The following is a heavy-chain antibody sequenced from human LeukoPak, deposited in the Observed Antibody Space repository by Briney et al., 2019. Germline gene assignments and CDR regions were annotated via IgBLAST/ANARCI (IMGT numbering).Heavy chain of an antibody. D-gene: IGHD1-26*01. Sequence: PGGSLRLSCAASGFTFSNAWMTWVRQAPGKGLEWVSYIRISNNYTNYADSVKGRFTISRDNAKNSLYLQMNSLRAEDTAVYYCARCGTPNNYYYGMDVWGQGTTVTVSS. V-gene: IGHV3-11*03. CDR1: GFTFSNAW. J-gene: IGHJ6*02. CDR3: ARCGTPNNYYYGMDV. CDR2: IRISNNYT.